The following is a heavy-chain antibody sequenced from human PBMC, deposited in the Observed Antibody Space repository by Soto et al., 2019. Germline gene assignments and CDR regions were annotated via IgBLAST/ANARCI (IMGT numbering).Heavy chain of an antibody. CDR2: IYYRGST. CDR3: PRRGSSSWYGY. D-gene: IGHD6-13*01. V-gene: IGHV4-39*01. Sequence: SETLSLTCTVSGGSISSSSYYWGWIRQPPGKGLEWIGSIYYRGSTYYNPSLKSRVTISVDTSKNQFSLKLSSVTAADTAVYYCPRRGSSSWYGYWGQGTLVTVPS. CDR1: GGSISSSSYY. J-gene: IGHJ4*02.